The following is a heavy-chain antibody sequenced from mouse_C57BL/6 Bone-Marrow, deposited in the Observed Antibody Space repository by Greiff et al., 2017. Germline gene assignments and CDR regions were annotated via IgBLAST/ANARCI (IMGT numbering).Heavy chain of an antibody. J-gene: IGHJ2*01. D-gene: IGHD2-12*01. V-gene: IGHV5-6*01. CDR2: ISSGGSYT. CDR1: GFTFSSYG. CDR3: ARLRGGSYFDY. Sequence: EVKLMESGGDLVKPGGSLKLSCAASGFTFSSYGMSWVRQTPDKRLEWVATISSGGSYTYYPDSVKGRFTLSRDNAKNTLYLQMSSLKSEDTAMYYCARLRGGSYFDYWGQGTTLTVSS.